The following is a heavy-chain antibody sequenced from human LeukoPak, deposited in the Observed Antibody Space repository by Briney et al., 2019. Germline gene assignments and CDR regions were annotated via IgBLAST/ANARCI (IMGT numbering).Heavy chain of an antibody. J-gene: IGHJ4*02. CDR2: INTDGRTT. Sequence: GGSLRLSCAASGFTFNNHWMHWVRQAPGKGLGWISRINTDGRTTDYADSVKGRFTISRDNAKNTLYLQMNSLRAEDTAVYYCGRGVNWNQIDYWGQGSLVTVSS. CDR3: GRGVNWNQIDY. V-gene: IGHV3-74*01. CDR1: GFTFNNHW. D-gene: IGHD1-20*01.